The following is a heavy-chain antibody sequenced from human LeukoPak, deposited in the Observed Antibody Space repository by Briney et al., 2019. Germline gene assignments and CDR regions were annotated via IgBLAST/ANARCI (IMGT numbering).Heavy chain of an antibody. CDR1: SGSINSSNW. V-gene: IGHV4-4*02. J-gene: IGHJ4*02. CDR3: ARFHTSSWFFDS. Sequence: SETLSLTCAVSSGSINSSNWWSWVRQPPGKGLEWIGEIYPSGSTNYNPSLKSRVTMSVDESKNEFSLKLTSVTAADTAVYYCARFHTSSWFFDSWGQGILATVSS. D-gene: IGHD6-13*01. CDR2: IYPSGST.